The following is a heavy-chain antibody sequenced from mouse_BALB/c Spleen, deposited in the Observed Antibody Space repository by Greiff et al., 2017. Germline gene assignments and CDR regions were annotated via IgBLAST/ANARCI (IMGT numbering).Heavy chain of an antibody. D-gene: IGHD1-1*01. V-gene: IGHV2-2*01. J-gene: IGHJ3*01. Sequence: QVQLQQSGPGLVQPSQSLSITCTVSGFSLTSYGVHWVRQSPGKGLEWLGVIWSGGSTDYNAAFISRLSISKDNSKSQVFFKMNSLQTDDTAMYYCARDLLRGWFAYWGQGTLVTVSA. CDR2: IWSGGST. CDR3: ARDLLRGWFAY. CDR1: GFSLTSYG.